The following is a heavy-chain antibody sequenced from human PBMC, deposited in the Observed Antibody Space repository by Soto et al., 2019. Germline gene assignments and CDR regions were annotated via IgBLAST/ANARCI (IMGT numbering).Heavy chain of an antibody. CDR1: GGSINSRGYY. Sequence: QVQLQESGPGLVRPSQTLSLTCTVSGGSINSRGYYWTWIRQHSGKGLEWIGNIYYSGSIHFNPSLKSRLTMLVDTSENQFSLKLTSVTAADTAVYYCARQSESTGYFYGWFDPWGQGTLVTVSS. CDR3: ARQSESTGYFYGWFDP. CDR2: IYYSGSI. J-gene: IGHJ5*02. V-gene: IGHV4-31*03. D-gene: IGHD3-9*01.